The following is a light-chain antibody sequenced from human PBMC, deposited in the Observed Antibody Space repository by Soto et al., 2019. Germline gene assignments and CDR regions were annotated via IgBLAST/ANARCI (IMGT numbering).Light chain of an antibody. CDR2: GAS. CDR1: QSVSSN. J-gene: IGKJ1*01. CDR3: KQYNNWPPWT. Sequence: EIVMTQSPATLSVSPGERATLSCRASQSVSSNLAWYQQKPGQAPRLLIYGASTRATGIPVRFSGSGSGTEFTLTISSLQSEDFAVYYCKQYNNWPPWTFGPGTKVEIK. V-gene: IGKV3-15*01.